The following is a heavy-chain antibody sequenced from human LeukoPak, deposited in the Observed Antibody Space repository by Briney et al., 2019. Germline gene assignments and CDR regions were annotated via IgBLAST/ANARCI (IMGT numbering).Heavy chain of an antibody. V-gene: IGHV1-69*13. CDR3: ARSYSGSYQFDY. CDR2: IIPIFGTA. Sequence: SVKVSCNASGYTFRQYSISWVRPAPGQGLEWMGGIIPIFGTANYAQKFQGRVTITADESTSTAYMELSSLRSEDTAVYYCARSYSGSYQFDYWGQGTLVTVSS. J-gene: IGHJ4*02. CDR1: GYTFRQYS. D-gene: IGHD1-26*01.